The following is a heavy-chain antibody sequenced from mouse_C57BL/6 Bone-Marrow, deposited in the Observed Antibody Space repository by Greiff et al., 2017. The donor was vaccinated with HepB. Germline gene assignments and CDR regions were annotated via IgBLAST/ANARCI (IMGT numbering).Heavy chain of an antibody. Sequence: QVQLQQPGAELVMPGASVKLSCKASGYTFTSYWMHWVKQRPGQGLEWIGEIDPSDSYTNYNQKFKGKSTLTVGKSSSTAYMQLSSLTSEDSAVYYCARFLFAYWGQGTLVTVSA. J-gene: IGHJ3*01. CDR1: GYTFTSYW. CDR2: IDPSDSYT. V-gene: IGHV1-69*01. CDR3: ARFLFAY.